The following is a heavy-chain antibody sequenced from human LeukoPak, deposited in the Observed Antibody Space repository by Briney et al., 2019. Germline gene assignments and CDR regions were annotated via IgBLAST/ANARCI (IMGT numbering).Heavy chain of an antibody. J-gene: IGHJ4*02. V-gene: IGHV3-48*01. CDR1: GFMFDTYI. CDR2: INSINAV. D-gene: IGHD5-18*01. Sequence: GGSLRLSCAASGFMFDTYIMTWVRQAPGKGLEWISYINSINAVYYTDSVQGRFNISRDNAKNSLYLQMNSLRVEDTAMYYCARVSARGYDYWGRGTLVTVSS. CDR3: ARVSARGYDY.